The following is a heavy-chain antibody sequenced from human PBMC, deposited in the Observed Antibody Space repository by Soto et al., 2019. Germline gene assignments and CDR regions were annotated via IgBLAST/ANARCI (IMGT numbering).Heavy chain of an antibody. CDR2: TYYTSTWNN. CDR1: GDSVSSNSVT. D-gene: IGHD5-18*01. CDR3: ATQWLKSGWIGYDL. Sequence: SQTLSLTCASSGDSVSSNSVTWNWIRQSPSGGLEWLGKTYYTSTWNNVYAGSVKSRITINPDTSKNQVSLQVNSVTPEDTAVYSRATQWLKSGWIGYDLWGQGTMVTVSS. V-gene: IGHV6-1*01. J-gene: IGHJ3*01.